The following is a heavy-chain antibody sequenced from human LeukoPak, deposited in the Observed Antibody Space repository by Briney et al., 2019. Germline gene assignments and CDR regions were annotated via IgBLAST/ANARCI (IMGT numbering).Heavy chain of an antibody. J-gene: IGHJ4*02. Sequence: PSGTLSLTCAVSGGSISGNNWWSWVRQPPGKGLEWIGEISHSGSTGYNSSLKSRVTISVDKSKNQFSLKLSSVTAADTAVYYCAGNMVGETTFDYWGQGTLVTVSS. CDR1: GGSISGNNW. CDR3: AGNMVGETTFDY. CDR2: ISHSGST. D-gene: IGHD2/OR15-2a*01. V-gene: IGHV4-4*02.